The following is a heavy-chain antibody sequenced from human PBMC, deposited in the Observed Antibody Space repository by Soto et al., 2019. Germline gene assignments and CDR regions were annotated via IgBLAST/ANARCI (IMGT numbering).Heavy chain of an antibody. CDR1: GFTFTSSA. CDR2: IVVGSGNT. D-gene: IGHD3-3*01. V-gene: IGHV1-58*01. J-gene: IGHJ6*02. CDR3: AAGSGYSYYYYYGMDV. Sequence: QMQLVQSGPEVKKPGTSVKVSCKASGFTFTSSAVQWVRQARGQRLEWIGWIVVGSGNTNYAQKFQERVTITRDMXTXXAYMELSSLRSEDTAVYYCAAGSGYSYYYYYGMDVWGQGTTVTVSS.